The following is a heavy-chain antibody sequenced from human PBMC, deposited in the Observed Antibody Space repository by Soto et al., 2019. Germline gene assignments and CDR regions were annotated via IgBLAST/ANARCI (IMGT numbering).Heavy chain of an antibody. CDR3: ARDGGDGYNSYFDY. D-gene: IGHD5-12*01. V-gene: IGHV3-23*01. Sequence: RRLSCAASGFTFSSYAMSWVRQAPGKGLEWVSAISGSGGSTYYADSVKGRFTISRDNSKNTLYLQMNSLRAEDTAMYYCARDGGDGYNSYFDYWGQGTLVTVS. CDR1: GFTFSSYA. J-gene: IGHJ4*02. CDR2: ISGSGGST.